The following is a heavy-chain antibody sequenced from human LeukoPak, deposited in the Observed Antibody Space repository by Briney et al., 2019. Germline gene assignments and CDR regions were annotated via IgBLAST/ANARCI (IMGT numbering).Heavy chain of an antibody. CDR1: GFIFTSYS. D-gene: IGHD6-13*01. Sequence: GGSMTLSCPSSGFIFTSYSVNCVRPAAGRGLEWVSYISSSSRTIYYAGSVKGRSTISKDNSKTSLYLQMNSLRAEDTAVYYCARESSSSWRDFDYWGQRTLVTAS. V-gene: IGHV3-48*01. CDR3: ARESSSSWRDFDY. CDR2: ISSSSRTI. J-gene: IGHJ4*02.